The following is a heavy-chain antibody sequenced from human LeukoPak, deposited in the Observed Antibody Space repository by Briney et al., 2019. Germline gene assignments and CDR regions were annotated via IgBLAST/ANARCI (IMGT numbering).Heavy chain of an antibody. J-gene: IGHJ1*01. CDR1: GLTLSSYW. CDR3: ARAPSEIGGYYPEYFRH. V-gene: IGHV3-74*01. Sequence: GGSLRLSCAASGLTLSSYWMHWVRQAPGKGLVWVSRIKSDGRTNYADSVKGRFTISRDNAKNTVSLQMNSLRAEDTGVYYCARAPSEIGGYYPEYFRHWGQGTLVIVSS. CDR2: IKSDGRT. D-gene: IGHD3-22*01.